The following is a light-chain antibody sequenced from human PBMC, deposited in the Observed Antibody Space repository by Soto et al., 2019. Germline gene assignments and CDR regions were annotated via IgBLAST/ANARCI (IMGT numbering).Light chain of an antibody. CDR1: QSISSN. CDR2: RTS. Sequence: EIVMTQSPATLSVSQVDRATLSCMASQSISSNLAWYQQKPGQAPRLLMFRTSSRATGIPARFSGSGSGTEFTLTIRSLQSEDFAVYYCQQYNNWPPINCGQGTRREIK. CDR3: QQYNNWPPIN. J-gene: IGKJ5*01. V-gene: IGKV3-15*01.